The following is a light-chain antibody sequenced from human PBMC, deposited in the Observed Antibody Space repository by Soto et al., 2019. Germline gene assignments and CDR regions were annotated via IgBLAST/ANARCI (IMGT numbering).Light chain of an antibody. CDR3: QHYNNYPFT. Sequence: DIQMTQSPSTLSASVGDRVTITCRASQYIDTWLAWYQQKPGKAPKLLIYMASNLQTGVPSRFSDSGFGTNFNLTISSLQPDDFATYYCQHYNNYPFTFGGGTKVEIK. V-gene: IGKV1-5*03. CDR2: MAS. CDR1: QYIDTW. J-gene: IGKJ4*01.